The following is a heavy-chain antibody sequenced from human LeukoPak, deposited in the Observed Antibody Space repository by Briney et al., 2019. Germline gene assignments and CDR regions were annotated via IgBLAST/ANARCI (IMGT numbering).Heavy chain of an antibody. Sequence: SETLSLTCTVSGYSISSGYYWGWIRQPPGKGLEWIGSIYHSGSTYYNPSLKSRVTISVDTSKNQFSLKLSSVTAADTAVYYCARDWGGYCTNGVRVNGEYFQHWGQGTLVTVSS. CDR2: IYHSGST. CDR3: ARDWGGYCTNGVRVNGEYFQH. D-gene: IGHD2-8*01. J-gene: IGHJ1*01. CDR1: GYSISSGYY. V-gene: IGHV4-38-2*02.